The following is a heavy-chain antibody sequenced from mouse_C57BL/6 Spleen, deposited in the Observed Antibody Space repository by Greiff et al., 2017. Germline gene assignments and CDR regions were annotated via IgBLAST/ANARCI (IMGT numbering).Heavy chain of an antibody. CDR3: ARKGYSNLHYFDY. J-gene: IGHJ2*01. D-gene: IGHD2-5*01. V-gene: IGHV1-81*01. CDR1: GYTFTSYG. CDR2: IYPRSGHT. Sequence: QVQLQQSGAELARPGASVKLSCKASGYTFTSYGISWVKQRTGQGLEWIGEIYPRSGHTYYNEEFKGKATLTAAKSSSTAYMELRSLTSEDSAVYFCARKGYSNLHYFDYWGQGTTLTVSS.